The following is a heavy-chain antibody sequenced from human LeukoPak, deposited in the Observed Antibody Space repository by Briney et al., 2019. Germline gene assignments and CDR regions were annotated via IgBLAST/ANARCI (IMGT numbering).Heavy chain of an antibody. D-gene: IGHD2/OR15-2a*01. Sequence: SGTLSLTCAVYGGSFSGYYWSWIRQPPGKGLEWIGEINESGSTYYNPSLKSRITLSVDTSNNHFSLKLTTLTAADTAMYYCARLSLSGGWFDPWGQGALVTVSS. V-gene: IGHV4-34*01. CDR3: ARLSLSGGWFDP. CDR1: GGSFSGYY. J-gene: IGHJ5*02. CDR2: INESGST.